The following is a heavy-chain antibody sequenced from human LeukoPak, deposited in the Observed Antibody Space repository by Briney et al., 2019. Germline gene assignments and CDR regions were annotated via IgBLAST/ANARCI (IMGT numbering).Heavy chain of an antibody. D-gene: IGHD3-9*01. CDR3: ARISLTGYAPISGYFDY. CDR2: INHTGST. Sequence: SETLSLTCAIYGGSFSTYCWSWIRQPPGKGLEWIGDINHTGSTTYSPSLKSRVTMSVDTSKNQFSLRLNSVTAADTAVYYCARISLTGYAPISGYFDYWGQGTLVTVSS. V-gene: IGHV4-34*01. J-gene: IGHJ4*02. CDR1: GGSFSTYC.